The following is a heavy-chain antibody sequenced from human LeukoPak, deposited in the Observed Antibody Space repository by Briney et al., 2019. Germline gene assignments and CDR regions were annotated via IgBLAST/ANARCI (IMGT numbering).Heavy chain of an antibody. CDR3: VSFYETY. J-gene: IGHJ4*02. CDR1: GFSFSNYA. Sequence: GGSLRLSCAASGFSFSNYAMSWVRQAPGKGLEWVSAISGSGGNTYNADSVKGRFTISKDNAKNTVYLQMNNLRAEDTAVYYCVSFYETYWGRGTLVTVSS. CDR2: ISGSGGNT. V-gene: IGHV3-23*01. D-gene: IGHD2-2*01.